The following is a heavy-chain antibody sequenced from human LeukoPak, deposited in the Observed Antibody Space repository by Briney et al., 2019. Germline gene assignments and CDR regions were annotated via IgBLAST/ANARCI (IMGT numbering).Heavy chain of an antibody. CDR1: GGSISTSSYY. CDR3: ASPGYSGYDYGFDY. D-gene: IGHD5-12*01. J-gene: IGHJ4*02. V-gene: IGHV4-39*07. CDR2: IFYSGST. Sequence: SETLSLTCTVSGGSISTSSYYWGWVRQPPGKGLEWIGNIFYSGSTYYSPSLKSRVTISLDTSRNQFSLKLNSVTAADTAVYYCASPGYSGYDYGFDYWGQGTLVTVSS.